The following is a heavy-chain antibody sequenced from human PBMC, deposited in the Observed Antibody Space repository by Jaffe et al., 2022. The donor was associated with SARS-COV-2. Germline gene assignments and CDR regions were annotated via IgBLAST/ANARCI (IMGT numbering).Heavy chain of an antibody. CDR2: INQDGNER. Sequence: DVQLVESGGGLVQSGGSLRLSCAASGFIFRESWMTWVRQAPGKGLEWVANINQDGNERNYVDSVKGRFTISRDNAKNSLYLQMNSLRAEDTAIYYCAKLVRYPTNWFDPWGQGTQVTVSS. D-gene: IGHD2-2*01. J-gene: IGHJ5*02. CDR3: AKLVRYPTNWFDP. CDR1: GFIFRESW. V-gene: IGHV3-7*01.